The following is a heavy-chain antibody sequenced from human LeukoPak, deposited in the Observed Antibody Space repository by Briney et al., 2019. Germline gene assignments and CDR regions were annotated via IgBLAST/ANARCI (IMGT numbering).Heavy chain of an antibody. CDR2: IYYSGST. D-gene: IGHD1-14*01. J-gene: IGHJ4*02. CDR1: GGSISSHY. CDR3: ARDLTPVSGLTAYY. V-gene: IGHV4-59*11. Sequence: SETLSLTCTVSGGSISSHYWSRIRQPPGKGLEWIGYIYYSGSTNYNPSLKSRVTISVDTSKNQFSLKLSSVTAADTAVYYCARDLTPVSGLTAYYWGQGTLVTVSS.